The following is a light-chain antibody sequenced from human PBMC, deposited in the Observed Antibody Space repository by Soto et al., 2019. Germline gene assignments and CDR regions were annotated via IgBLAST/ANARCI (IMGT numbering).Light chain of an antibody. CDR2: WAS. J-gene: IGKJ4*01. Sequence: DIVMTQSPDSLAVSLGERATINCKSSQSILFSSNNKNYLTWYQQNPGQPPKPLIYWASTRESGVPVRFSGNGTGTDFTLPISSLQAEDVAVYYCQQYYSTPVTFGGGTKVEIK. V-gene: IGKV4-1*01. CDR1: QSILFSSNNKNY. CDR3: QQYYSTPVT.